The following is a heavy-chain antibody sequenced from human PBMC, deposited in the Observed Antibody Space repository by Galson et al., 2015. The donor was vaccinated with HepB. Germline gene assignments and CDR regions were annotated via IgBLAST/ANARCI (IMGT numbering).Heavy chain of an antibody. V-gene: IGHV4-59*01. D-gene: IGHD3-10*01. CDR3: SRGAYYVSGSSFVPGHHYGLDV. CDR2: IHYSGST. CDR1: GGSISTYY. Sequence: SETLSLTCTVSGGSISTYYWTWIRQSPGKGLEWIGYIHYSGSTNYNPSLNSRVTISVDTSKDQFSLKVRSVTAADTAVYYCSRGAYYVSGSSFVPGHHYGLDVWGQGTTVTVSS. J-gene: IGHJ6*02.